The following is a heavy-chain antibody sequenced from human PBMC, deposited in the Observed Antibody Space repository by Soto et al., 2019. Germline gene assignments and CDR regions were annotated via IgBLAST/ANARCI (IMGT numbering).Heavy chain of an antibody. V-gene: IGHV5-51*01. CDR3: ARSSIAARTLYYYYGMDV. D-gene: IGHD6-6*01. CDR2: IYPGDSDT. Sequence: PGESLKISCKGSGYSFTSYWIGWVRQMPGKGLEWMGIIYPGDSDTRYSPSFQGQVTISADKSISTAYLQWSSLKASDTAMYYCARSSIAARTLYYYYGMDVWGQGTTVTVSS. J-gene: IGHJ6*02. CDR1: GYSFTSYW.